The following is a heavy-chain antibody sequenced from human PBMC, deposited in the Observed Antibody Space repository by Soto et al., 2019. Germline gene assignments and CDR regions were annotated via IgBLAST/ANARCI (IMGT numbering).Heavy chain of an antibody. D-gene: IGHD1-26*01. CDR2: IYASGSP. Sequence: PSETLSLTCTLSGGSVSVYYWSWIRQSTGQGLEWIGYIYASGSPYYNPPLRSRVTISADTSKNQISLKLTSPTAADTAVYYCARGVGSSPPQYWGRGTLVTVSS. J-gene: IGHJ4*02. CDR1: GGSVSVYY. CDR3: ARGVGSSPPQY. V-gene: IGHV4-59*02.